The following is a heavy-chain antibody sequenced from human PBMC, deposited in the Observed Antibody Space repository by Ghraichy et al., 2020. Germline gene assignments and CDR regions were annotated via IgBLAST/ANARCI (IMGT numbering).Heavy chain of an antibody. D-gene: IGHD5-24*01. CDR2: IYNSGFT. Sequence: SETLSLTCSVSGGSVSSDNYYWNWIRQPPGKRLEWIGNIYNSGFTNYNPSLKSRVTISIDRSKNHFSLKLSSVTAADTAVYFCARDTVRDGFPFDYWGQGILVTVSS. CDR3: ARDTVRDGFPFDY. CDR1: GGSVSSDNYY. V-gene: IGHV4-61*03. J-gene: IGHJ4*02.